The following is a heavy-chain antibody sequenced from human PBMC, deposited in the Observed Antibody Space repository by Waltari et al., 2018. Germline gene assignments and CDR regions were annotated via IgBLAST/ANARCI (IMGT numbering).Heavy chain of an antibody. CDR1: GFTLSSYS. J-gene: IGHJ6*02. V-gene: IGHV3-21*01. CDR2: ISPDSNYI. D-gene: IGHD1-1*01. CDR3: ARHLPYVTGVYYGLDV. Sequence: EVQLVESGGGLVKPGGSLRLPCAASGFTLSSYSMDWVRQAPGKGLEWVSSISPDSNYIYYPDSLKGRFTVSRDNAMNSLYLQMNSLRAEDTAVYYCARHLPYVTGVYYGLDVWGQGTTVTVA.